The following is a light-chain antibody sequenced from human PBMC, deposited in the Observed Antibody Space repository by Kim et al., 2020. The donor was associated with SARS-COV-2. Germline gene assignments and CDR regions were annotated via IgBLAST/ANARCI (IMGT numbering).Light chain of an antibody. J-gene: IGKJ5*01. Sequence: SLAPGERATRSCRPSQSVSSYLAWYQQKPGQAPRLLIYDASNRATGIPARFSGSGSGTDFTLTISSLEPEDFAVYYCQQRSNWPTFGQGTRLEIK. CDR3: QQRSNWPT. CDR2: DAS. CDR1: QSVSSY. V-gene: IGKV3-11*01.